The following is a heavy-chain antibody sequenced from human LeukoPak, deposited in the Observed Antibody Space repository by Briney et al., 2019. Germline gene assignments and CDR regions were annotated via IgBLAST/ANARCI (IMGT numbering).Heavy chain of an antibody. CDR2: MNPNSGNT. Sequence: ASVKVSCKASGYTFTSYDINWVRQATGQGLEWMGWMNPNSGNTNYAQKLQGRVTMTTDTSTSTAYMELRSLRSDDTAVYYCARDSAYGTAHYWGQGTLVTVSS. CDR3: ARDSAYGTAHY. CDR1: GYTFTSYD. V-gene: IGHV1-18*01. J-gene: IGHJ4*02. D-gene: IGHD2-21*02.